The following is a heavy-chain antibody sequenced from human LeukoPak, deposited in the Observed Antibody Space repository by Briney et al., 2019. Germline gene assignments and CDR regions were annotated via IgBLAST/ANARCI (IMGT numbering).Heavy chain of an antibody. V-gene: IGHV4-61*02. Sequence: PSETLSLTCTVSSGSISSGSYYWSWIRQPAGKGLEWIGRIYTSGSTNYNPSLKSLVTISVDTSKNQFSLKLSSVTAADTAVYYCAREGQGYSYGNFDYWGQGTLVTVSS. J-gene: IGHJ4*02. CDR1: SGSISSGSYY. CDR3: AREGQGYSYGNFDY. D-gene: IGHD5-18*01. CDR2: IYTSGST.